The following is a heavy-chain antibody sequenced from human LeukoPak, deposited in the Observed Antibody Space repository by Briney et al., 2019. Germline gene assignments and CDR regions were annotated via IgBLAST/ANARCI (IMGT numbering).Heavy chain of an antibody. Sequence: SETLSLTCTVSGASISSYYWSWIRQPPGKGLEWIGYIYYSGSTNYNPSLKSRVTISVDTAKNQFSLSLRSVTAADTAVYYCARHRYYYDSSGYYYQPWGQGTLVTVSS. CDR2: IYYSGST. D-gene: IGHD3-22*01. CDR1: GASISSYY. CDR3: ARHRYYYDSSGYYYQP. V-gene: IGHV4-59*01. J-gene: IGHJ5*02.